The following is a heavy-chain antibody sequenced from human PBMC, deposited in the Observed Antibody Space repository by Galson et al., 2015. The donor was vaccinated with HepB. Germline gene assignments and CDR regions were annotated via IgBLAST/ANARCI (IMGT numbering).Heavy chain of an antibody. CDR3: ARDTDSDFDY. CDR2: ISSGSGYI. D-gene: IGHD2-15*01. J-gene: IGHJ4*02. Sequence: SLRLSCAASGFTFSIYNMNWIRQAPGKGLEWVSSISSGSGYIYYADSVKGRFTISRDNAKNSLYLQMNSPRPEDTAVYYCARDTDSDFDYWGQGTLATVSS. CDR1: GFTFSIYN. V-gene: IGHV3-21*01.